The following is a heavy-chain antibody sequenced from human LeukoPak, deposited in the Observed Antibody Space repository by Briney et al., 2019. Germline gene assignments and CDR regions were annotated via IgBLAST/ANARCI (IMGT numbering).Heavy chain of an antibody. CDR3: ARWVVVAATPAFDI. CDR2: IYTSGST. V-gene: IGHV4-61*02. CDR1: GYSISSGSYY. Sequence: SETLSLTCTVSGYSISSGSYYWSWIRQPAGKGLEWIGRIYTSGSTNYNPSLKSRVTISVDTSKNQFSLKLSSVTAADTAVYYCARWVVVAATPAFDIWGQGTMVTVSS. J-gene: IGHJ3*02. D-gene: IGHD2-15*01.